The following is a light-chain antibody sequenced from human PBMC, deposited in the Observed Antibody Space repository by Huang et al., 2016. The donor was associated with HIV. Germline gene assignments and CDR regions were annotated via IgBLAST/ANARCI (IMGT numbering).Light chain of an antibody. CDR3: QQSYSARG. J-gene: IGKJ4*01. CDR2: AAS. CDR1: QTISTY. Sequence: DIQMTQSPSSLSASVGDRVTITCRTSQTISTYLNWYQQKPGKAPKLLIYAASNLQSGVPSRFSGSGSETDCTLTISSLQPEDCATYYCQQSYSARGFGGGTKVEIK. V-gene: IGKV1-39*01.